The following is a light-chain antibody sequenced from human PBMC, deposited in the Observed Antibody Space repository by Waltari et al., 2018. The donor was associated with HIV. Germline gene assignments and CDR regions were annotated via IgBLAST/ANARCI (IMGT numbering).Light chain of an antibody. J-gene: IGLJ3*02. V-gene: IGLV2-14*03. CDR2: DVA. CDR3: SSFTTSSTGV. CDR1: SSDYP. Sequence: QSALTQPASVSGSPGQSITLSCTGISSDYPVSWYQQHPGRAPKLMIYDVANRPSGVSSRFSGSKSGHTASLTISGLQADDEADYYCSSFTTSSTGVFGGGTKLTVL.